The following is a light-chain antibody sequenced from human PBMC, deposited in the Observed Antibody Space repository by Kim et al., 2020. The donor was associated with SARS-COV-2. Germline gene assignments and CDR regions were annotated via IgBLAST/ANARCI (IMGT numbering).Light chain of an antibody. Sequence: ASVGDRVTITCRASQGIRRGLAWYQQKPGKSPKLLIFGASSLASGVPTRFSGSGSGTDFTLTIISLQPEDFATYYCQQFTGYPFTFGPGTKVDIK. V-gene: IGKV1-13*02. CDR2: GAS. CDR1: QGIRRG. CDR3: QQFTGYPFT. J-gene: IGKJ3*01.